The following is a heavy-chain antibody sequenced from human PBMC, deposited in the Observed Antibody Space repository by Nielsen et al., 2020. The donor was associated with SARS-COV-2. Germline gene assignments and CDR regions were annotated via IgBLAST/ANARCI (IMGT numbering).Heavy chain of an antibody. V-gene: IGHV6-1*01. CDR3: ARVSGSSPFDS. J-gene: IGHJ4*02. Sequence: SQTLSLTCAISGDSVSSNSVAWSWLRQSPSGGLEWLGRTYYRSKWYNEYAVSVKSRITINPDTSKNQFSLQLNSLTPEDTAVYYCARVSGSSPFDSWGRGTLVTVSS. CDR2: TYYRSKWYN. CDR1: GDSVSSNSVA. D-gene: IGHD6-13*01.